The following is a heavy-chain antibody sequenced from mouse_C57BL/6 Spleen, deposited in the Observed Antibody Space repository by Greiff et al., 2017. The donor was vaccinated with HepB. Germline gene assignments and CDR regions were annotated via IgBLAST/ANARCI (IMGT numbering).Heavy chain of an antibody. D-gene: IGHD4-1*01. CDR3: ARSGALNWGGVAY. J-gene: IGHJ3*01. CDR1: GYTFTSYW. CDR2: IDPSDSYT. V-gene: IGHV1-69*01. Sequence: LQQPGAELVMPGASVKLSCKASGYTFTSYWMHWVKQRPGQGLEWIGEIDPSDSYTNYNQKFKGKSTLTVDKSSSTAYMQLSSLTSEDSAVYYCARSGALNWGGVAYWGQGALVSVSA.